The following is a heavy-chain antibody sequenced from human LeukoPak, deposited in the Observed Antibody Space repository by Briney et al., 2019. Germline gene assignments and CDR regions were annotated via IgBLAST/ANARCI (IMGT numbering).Heavy chain of an antibody. Sequence: PGGSLRLSCVASGFTFTTYWMSWVRQAPGKGLEWVANIDQNGNEKYYVDSVKGRFTISRDNAKNSLYLQMNSLRVEDTAMYFCARGGNQFDPWGQGTLVTVSS. J-gene: IGHJ5*02. V-gene: IGHV3-7*03. CDR1: GFTFTTYW. CDR2: IDQNGNEK. CDR3: ARGGNQFDP.